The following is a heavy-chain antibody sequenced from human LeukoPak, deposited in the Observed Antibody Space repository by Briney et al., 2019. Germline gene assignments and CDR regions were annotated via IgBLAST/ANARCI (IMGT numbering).Heavy chain of an antibody. Sequence: SETLSLTCGVSGYSISRGYYWAWIRQPPGKGLEWIGTIYRIGSTYYNPSLESRVTISVDTSKNEFFLNLNSVTAADTAVYYCARAGWIITSGIDYWGQGALVTVSS. V-gene: IGHV4-38-2*01. CDR2: IYRIGST. D-gene: IGHD1-20*01. CDR1: GYSISRGYY. CDR3: ARAGWIITSGIDY. J-gene: IGHJ4*02.